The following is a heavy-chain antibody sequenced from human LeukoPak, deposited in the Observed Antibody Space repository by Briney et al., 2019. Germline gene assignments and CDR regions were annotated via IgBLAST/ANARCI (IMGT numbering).Heavy chain of an antibody. Sequence: GGSLRLSCAASGFTFSRYGFHWVRQAPGKGLEWVAFISDSGGDKWFGDSVKGRFTISRDKSKNTVNLQMSSLRVEDTALYYCARDGGSESYAFDYWGQETLVTVSS. V-gene: IGHV3-30*02. D-gene: IGHD3-10*01. CDR2: ISDSGGDK. CDR3: ARDGGSESYAFDY. J-gene: IGHJ4*02. CDR1: GFTFSRYG.